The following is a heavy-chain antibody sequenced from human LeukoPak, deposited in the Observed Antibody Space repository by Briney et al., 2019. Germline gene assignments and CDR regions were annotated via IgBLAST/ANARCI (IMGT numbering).Heavy chain of an antibody. CDR2: ILSDGSKE. CDR1: GFTFSSYG. Sequence: GGSLRLSCAASGFTFSSYGMHWVRQAPGKGLEWVAVILSDGSKEFYTDSVKGRFTISRDDSKNTLHLQMNSLRAEDTAVYFCARAEYDSRLGFAYRGQGTLVTVSS. D-gene: IGHD3-22*01. J-gene: IGHJ4*02. V-gene: IGHV3-33*01. CDR3: ARAEYDSRLGFAY.